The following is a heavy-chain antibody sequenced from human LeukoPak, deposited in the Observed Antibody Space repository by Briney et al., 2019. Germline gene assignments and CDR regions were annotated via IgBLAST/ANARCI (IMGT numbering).Heavy chain of an antibody. Sequence: GGSLRLSCAASGFTFSDYYMSWIRQAPGKGLEWVSYISSSGSTIYYADSVKGRFTISRDNSKNTLYLQMNSLRAEDTAVYYCGGCSSTSCYGIDYWGQGTLVTVSS. CDR1: GFTFSDYY. CDR3: GGCSSTSCYGIDY. D-gene: IGHD2-2*01. V-gene: IGHV3-11*04. CDR2: ISSSGSTI. J-gene: IGHJ4*02.